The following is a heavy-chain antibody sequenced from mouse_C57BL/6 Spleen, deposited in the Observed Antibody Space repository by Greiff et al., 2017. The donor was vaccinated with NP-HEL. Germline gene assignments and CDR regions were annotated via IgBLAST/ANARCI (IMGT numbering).Heavy chain of an antibody. D-gene: IGHD1-1*01. V-gene: IGHV5-17*01. CDR3: ARDYGSLAGYFDV. J-gene: IGHJ1*03. CDR2: ISSGSSTI. Sequence: EVKVVESGGGLVKPGGSLKLSCAASGFTFSDYGMHWVRQAPEKGLEWVAYISSGSSTIYYADTVKGRFTISRDNAKNTLFLQMTSLRSEDTAMYYCARDYGSLAGYFDVWGTGTTVTVSS. CDR1: GFTFSDYG.